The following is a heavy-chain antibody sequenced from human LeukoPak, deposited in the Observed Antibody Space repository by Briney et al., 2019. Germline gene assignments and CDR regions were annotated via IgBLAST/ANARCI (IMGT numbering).Heavy chain of an antibody. CDR2: ISYDGNTK. CDR3: AKEGSSGFIDP. CDR1: GFTFSNYG. J-gene: IGHJ5*02. D-gene: IGHD6-19*01. V-gene: IGHV3-30*18. Sequence: GGSLRLSCAASGFTFSNYGMHWVRQAPGKGLEWVAVISYDGNTKYYADSVKGRFTFSRDNSRNTLYLQMNSLRAEDTAIFYCAKEGSSGFIDPWGQGTLVTVSS.